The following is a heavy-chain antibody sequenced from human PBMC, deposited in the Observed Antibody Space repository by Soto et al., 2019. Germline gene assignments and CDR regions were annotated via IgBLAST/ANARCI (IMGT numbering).Heavy chain of an antibody. V-gene: IGHV2-70*11. CDR1: GFSLSTSGMC. J-gene: IGHJ4*02. CDR3: ARIFWSGYSGALDY. D-gene: IGHD3-3*01. CDR2: IDWDDDK. Sequence: SGPTLVNPTQTLTLTCTFSGFSLSTSGMCVSWIRQPPGKALEWLARIDWDDDKYYTTSLKTRLTISKDTSKNQVVLTMTNMDPVDTATYYCARIFWSGYSGALDYWGQGTLVTVSS.